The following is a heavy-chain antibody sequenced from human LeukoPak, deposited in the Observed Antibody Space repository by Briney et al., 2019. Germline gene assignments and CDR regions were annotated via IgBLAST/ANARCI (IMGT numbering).Heavy chain of an antibody. Sequence: SETLSLTCTVSGGSISSGSYYWSWIRQPAGKGLEWIGRIYTSGSTNYNPSLKSRVTISVDTSKNQFSLKLSSVTAAGTAVYYCARVKLGYFDYWGQGTLVTVSS. CDR1: GGSISSGSYY. J-gene: IGHJ4*02. CDR3: ARVKLGYFDY. D-gene: IGHD3-3*02. CDR2: IYTSGST. V-gene: IGHV4-61*02.